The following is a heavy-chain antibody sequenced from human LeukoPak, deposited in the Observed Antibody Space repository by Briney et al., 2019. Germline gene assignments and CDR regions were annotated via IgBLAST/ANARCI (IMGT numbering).Heavy chain of an antibody. J-gene: IGHJ6*03. D-gene: IGHD1-26*01. V-gene: IGHV4-39*01. CDR3: ARRVGPSYYYYYMDV. CDR2: IYYSGST. Sequence: SETLSLTCTVSGGSISSSSYYWGWISQPPGKGLEWIGSIYYSGSTYYNPSLKSRVTISVDTSKNQFSLKLSSVTAADTAVYYCARRVGPSYYYYYMDVWGKGTTVTVSS. CDR1: GGSISSSSYY.